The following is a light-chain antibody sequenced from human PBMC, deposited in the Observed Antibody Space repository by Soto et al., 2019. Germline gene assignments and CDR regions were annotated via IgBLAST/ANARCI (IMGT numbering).Light chain of an antibody. Sequence: EIVLTQSPATPSLSPGERATLSCRASQSVSSYLAWYQQKPGQAPRLLIYDASTRATGIPARFSGSGSGTDLTLTISSLEPEDFAVYYCQQRSNWPPYTFGQGTKLEIK. CDR1: QSVSSY. CDR2: DAS. CDR3: QQRSNWPPYT. V-gene: IGKV3-11*01. J-gene: IGKJ2*01.